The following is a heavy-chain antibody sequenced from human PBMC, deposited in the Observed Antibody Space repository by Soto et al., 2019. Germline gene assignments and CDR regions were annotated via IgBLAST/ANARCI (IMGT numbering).Heavy chain of an antibody. CDR3: AGWDTAMARGLDY. D-gene: IGHD5-18*01. J-gene: IGHJ4*02. V-gene: IGHV4-34*01. CDR2: INHSGST. CDR1: GGSFSGYY. Sequence: QVQLQQWGAGLLKPSETLSLTCAVYGGSFSGYYWSWVRQPPGKGLEWIGEINHSGSTNYNPSLKSRLTISVDTSKNQFSLKLSSVTAADTAVYYCAGWDTAMARGLDYWGQGTLVTVSS.